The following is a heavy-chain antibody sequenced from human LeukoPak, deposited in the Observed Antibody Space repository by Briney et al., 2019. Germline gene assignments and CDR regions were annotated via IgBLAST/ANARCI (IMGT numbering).Heavy chain of an antibody. J-gene: IGHJ4*02. CDR1: GYSISSGYY. V-gene: IGHV4-38-2*01. D-gene: IGHD6-19*01. CDR3: ARQTVLRQQWLVPYYFDY. CDR2: IYHSGST. Sequence: PSETLSHTCAVSGYSISSGYYWGWIRQPPGKGLARIGSIYHSGSTYYNPSLKSRVTISVDTSKNQFSLKLSSVTAADTAVYYCARQTVLRQQWLVPYYFDYWGQGTLVTVSS.